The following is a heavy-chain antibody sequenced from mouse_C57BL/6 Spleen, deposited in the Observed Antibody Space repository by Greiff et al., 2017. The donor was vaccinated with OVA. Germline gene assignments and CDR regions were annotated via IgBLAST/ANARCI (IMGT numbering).Heavy chain of an antibody. D-gene: IGHD2-1*01. CDR2: IRRKSSNYAT. V-gene: IGHV10-3*01. CDR1: GFTFNTYA. Sequence: EVQVVESGGGLVQPKGSLKLSCAASGFTFNTYAMHWVRQAPGQGLEWVARIRRKSSNYATYYADSVKDRFTISRDDSQSMLYLQMNNLKTEDTAMYYCVRVAGNYSWFAYWGQGTLVTVSA. J-gene: IGHJ3*01. CDR3: VRVAGNYSWFAY.